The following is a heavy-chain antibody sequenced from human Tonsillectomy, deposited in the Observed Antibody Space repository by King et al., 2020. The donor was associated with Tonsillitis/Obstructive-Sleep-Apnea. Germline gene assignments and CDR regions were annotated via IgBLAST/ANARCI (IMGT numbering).Heavy chain of an antibody. J-gene: IGHJ6*03. CDR1: GGSFSGYY. Sequence: VQLQQWGAGLLKPSEPLSLTCAVYGGSFSGYYWSWIRQPPGKGLEWIGEINHSGSTNYNPSLKSRVTISVDTSKNQFSLKLSSVTAADTAVYYCARGYCSGGSCYPYYYYMDVWGKGTTVTVSS. V-gene: IGHV4-34*01. CDR2: INHSGST. CDR3: ARGYCSGGSCYPYYYYMDV. D-gene: IGHD2-15*01.